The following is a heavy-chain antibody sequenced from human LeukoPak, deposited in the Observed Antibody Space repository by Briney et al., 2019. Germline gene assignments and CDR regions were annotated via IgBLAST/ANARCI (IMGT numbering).Heavy chain of an antibody. CDR2: IWYDGSNK. V-gene: IGHV3-33*06. CDR1: GFTFSSYG. D-gene: IGHD2/OR15-2a*01. J-gene: IGHJ6*03. CDR3: AKGNSLVDDYNYYYMDV. Sequence: PGRSLRLSCAASGFTFSSYGMHWVRQAPGKGLEWVAVIWYDGSNKYYADSVKGRFTISRDNSKNTLYLQMNSLRAEDTAVYYCAKGNSLVDDYNYYYMDVWGKGTTVTVSS.